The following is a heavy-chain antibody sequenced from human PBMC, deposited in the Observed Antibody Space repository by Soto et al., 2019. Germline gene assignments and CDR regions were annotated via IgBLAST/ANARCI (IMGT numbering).Heavy chain of an antibody. V-gene: IGHV3-23*01. CDR1: GFTFSTYG. Sequence: PGGSLRLSCAASGFTFSTYGMSWVRQAPGKGLEWVSAISGSGGNTYYADSVKGRFSISRDNSRDTLYLQMNSLRTEDTAVYYCAKNHYDSHMGPRMFGLSPYSDWGQGTLVTVSS. CDR3: AKNHYDSHMGPRMFGLSPYSD. CDR2: ISGSGGNT. D-gene: IGHD3-22*01. J-gene: IGHJ4*02.